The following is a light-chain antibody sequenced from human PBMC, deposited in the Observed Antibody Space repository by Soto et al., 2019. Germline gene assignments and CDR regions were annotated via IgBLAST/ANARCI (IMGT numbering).Light chain of an antibody. CDR1: SSDVGGYTS. Sequence: QSVLTQPASVSGSPGQSITISCTGTSSDVGGYTSVSWYQHHPGNAPKLMLYDVNNRPSGVSIRFSGSKSGNTASLTISGLQAEDEADYYCSSYTGSNTLLFGGGTQLTVL. CDR3: SSYTGSNTLL. CDR2: DVN. V-gene: IGLV2-14*03. J-gene: IGLJ2*01.